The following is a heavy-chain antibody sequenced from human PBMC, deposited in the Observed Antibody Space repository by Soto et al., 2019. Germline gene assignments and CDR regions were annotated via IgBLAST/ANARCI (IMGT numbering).Heavy chain of an antibody. CDR2: MYYSGST. CDR3: ERGTIFGVVRYYFDY. V-gene: IGHV4-39*07. CDR1: GDSISISSYY. D-gene: IGHD3-3*01. Sequence: SETLCLTCTISGDSISISSYYWTWIRQPPGKGLEWIGSMYYSGSTYNNPSLKSRVTISVDTSKNQFSLKLSSVTAADTAVYYCERGTIFGVVRYYFDYWGQGTLVTVS. J-gene: IGHJ4*02.